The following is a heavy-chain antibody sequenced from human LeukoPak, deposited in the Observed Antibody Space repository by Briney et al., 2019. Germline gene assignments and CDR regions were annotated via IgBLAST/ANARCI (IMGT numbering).Heavy chain of an antibody. CDR3: ARPSSIVGVTWRPDAFDI. Sequence: GESLKISCKGSGYSFPNYWIGWVRQMPGKGLEWMGIINPGDSDTRYSPSFQGQVTISADKSISTAYLQWSSLKASDTAIYYCARPSSIVGVTWRPDAFDIWGQGTRVTVSS. CDR1: GYSFPNYW. CDR2: INPGDSDT. J-gene: IGHJ3*02. V-gene: IGHV5-51*01. D-gene: IGHD1-26*01.